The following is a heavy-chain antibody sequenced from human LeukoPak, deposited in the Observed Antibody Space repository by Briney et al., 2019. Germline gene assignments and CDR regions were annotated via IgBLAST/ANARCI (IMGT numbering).Heavy chain of an antibody. Sequence: SGGSLRLSCAASGFTFSSYWMHWVRQAPGKGLVWVSCINSDGSSTSYADSVKGRFTISRDNAKNTLYLQMNSLRAEDTAVYYCARDMYYGSGSYDYWGQGTLVTVSS. J-gene: IGHJ4*02. CDR1: GFTFSSYW. D-gene: IGHD3-10*01. CDR2: INSDGSST. CDR3: ARDMYYGSGSYDY. V-gene: IGHV3-74*01.